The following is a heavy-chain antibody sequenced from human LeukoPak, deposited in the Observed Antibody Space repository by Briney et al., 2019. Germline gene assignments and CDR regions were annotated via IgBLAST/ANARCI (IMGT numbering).Heavy chain of an antibody. CDR1: GYSFTSYD. V-gene: IGHV1-8*01. CDR3: ARGPPDSTSSDY. D-gene: IGHD2-2*01. Sequence: ASVKVSRKTSGYSFTSYDVNWVRQAAGQGPEWIGWVRPQNGDSGYAQKFQDRVTMIRGTSTSTVYMEMKSLTFEDTAVYFCARGPPDSTSSDYWGQGTLVTVSS. CDR2: VRPQNGDS. J-gene: IGHJ4*02.